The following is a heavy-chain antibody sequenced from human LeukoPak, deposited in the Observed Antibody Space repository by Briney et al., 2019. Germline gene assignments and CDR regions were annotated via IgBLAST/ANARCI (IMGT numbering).Heavy chain of an antibody. CDR1: GFTFSSYS. V-gene: IGHV3-21*01. CDR2: ISSSSSYI. J-gene: IGHJ6*03. D-gene: IGHD2-2*02. CDR3: ASSPLDCSSTSCYNGKYYYYYYMDV. Sequence: GGSLRLSCAASGFTFSSYSMNWVRQAPGKGLEWVSSISSSSSYIYYADSVKGRFTISRDNAKNSLYLQMNSLRAEDTAVYYCASSPLDCSSTSCYNGKYYYYYYMDVWGKGTTVTVSS.